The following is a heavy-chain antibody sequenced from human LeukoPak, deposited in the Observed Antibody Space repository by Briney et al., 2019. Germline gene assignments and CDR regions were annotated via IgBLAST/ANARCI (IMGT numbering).Heavy chain of an antibody. J-gene: IGHJ4*02. V-gene: IGHV3-7*01. Sequence: GGSLRLSCAASGFTFSNYWINWVRQAPGKGLEWVAKIKQDGSEKFYVDSVKGRLIISRDNAKNSLYLQMNSLRAEDTAVYYCARGYCSSGSCSKYDYWGQGTLVTVSS. CDR2: IKQDGSEK. CDR3: ARGYCSSGSCSKYDY. D-gene: IGHD2-15*01. CDR1: GFTFSNYW.